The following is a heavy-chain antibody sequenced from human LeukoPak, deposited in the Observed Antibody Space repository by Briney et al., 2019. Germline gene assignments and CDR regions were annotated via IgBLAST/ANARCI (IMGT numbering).Heavy chain of an antibody. V-gene: IGHV1-2*06. J-gene: IGHJ5*02. CDR3: ARGYCSGGTCYLVENWLDP. CDR2: INPNSGGT. Sequence: ASVKVSCKASGYTLTAYYIYWVRQAPGQGLEWMGRINPNSGGTDYAQNSQSRVTMTRDTSISTAYMCLSRLRSDDTAVYYCARGYCSGGTCYLVENWLDPWGQGTLVTVSS. D-gene: IGHD2-15*01. CDR1: GYTLTAYY.